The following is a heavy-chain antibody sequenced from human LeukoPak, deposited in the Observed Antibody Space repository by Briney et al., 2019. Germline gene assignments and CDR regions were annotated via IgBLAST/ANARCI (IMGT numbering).Heavy chain of an antibody. Sequence: SETLSLTCTVSGGSISGSNYYWGWIRQPPGKGLEWIGSIYYSGSTYYNPSLKSRVTISVDTSKNQFSLKLNSVTAADTAVYYCARESYSSAWFFSYWGQGTLVTVSS. V-gene: IGHV4-39*02. CDR1: GGSISGSNYY. CDR3: ARESYSSAWFFSY. J-gene: IGHJ4*02. CDR2: IYYSGST. D-gene: IGHD6-19*01.